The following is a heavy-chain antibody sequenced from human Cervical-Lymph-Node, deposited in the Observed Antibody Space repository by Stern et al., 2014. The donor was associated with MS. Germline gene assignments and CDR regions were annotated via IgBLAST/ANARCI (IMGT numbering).Heavy chain of an antibody. D-gene: IGHD3-16*01. Sequence: QLVQSGAQVIKPGASVKVSCPASGYTFINYEIFWVRQATGQGLEWMGWMNRNNANTGKGHRCHGRVTMTRTTSISKASMDLGGLRSDDTAVYYCVRGGLSYGYGLDAWGQGTAVIVSS. CDR1: GYTFINYE. CDR2: MNRNNANT. J-gene: IGHJ6*02. V-gene: IGHV1-8*01. CDR3: VRGGLSYGYGLDA.